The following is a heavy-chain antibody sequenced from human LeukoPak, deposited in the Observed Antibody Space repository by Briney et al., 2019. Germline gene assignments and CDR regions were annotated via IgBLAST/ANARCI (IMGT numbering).Heavy chain of an antibody. D-gene: IGHD2-2*01. V-gene: IGHV3-30-3*01. CDR3: ARAQGEYCISTSCYRYFDY. CDR1: GFTFSSYA. CDR2: ISYDGSNK. J-gene: IGHJ4*02. Sequence: GGSLRLSCAASGFTFSSYAMHGVRQAPGKGLEWVAVISYDGSNKYYADSVKGRFTISRDNSKNTLYLQMNSLRAEDTAVYYCARAQGEYCISTSCYRYFDYWGQGTLVTVSS.